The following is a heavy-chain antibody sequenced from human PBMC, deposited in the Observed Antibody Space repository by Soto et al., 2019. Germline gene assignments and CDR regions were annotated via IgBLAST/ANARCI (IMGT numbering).Heavy chain of an antibody. CDR2: IIPYYNTL. CDR3: AGGASRWYPYFFES. Sequence: QAQVVQSGAEVRKPGSSVKLSCKASEGTFNSYAIAWVRQAPRQGLEWMGGIIPYYNTLNYAQKFQDRVTITADGSTNTVYMELSSLRSDDTAVYFCAGGASRWYPYFFESWAQGTLVTVSS. CDR1: EGTFNSYA. V-gene: IGHV1-69*01. D-gene: IGHD6-13*01. J-gene: IGHJ4*02.